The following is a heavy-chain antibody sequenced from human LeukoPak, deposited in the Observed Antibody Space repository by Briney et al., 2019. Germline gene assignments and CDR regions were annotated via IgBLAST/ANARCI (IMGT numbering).Heavy chain of an antibody. J-gene: IGHJ3*02. V-gene: IGHV3-21*01. Sequence: PGGSLRLSCAASGFTFSSYSMNWVRQAPGKGLEWVSSISSSSSYIYYADSVKGRFTISRDNAKNSLYLQMNSLRAEDTAVYYCARENIAVADAFDIWGQGTMVTVSS. D-gene: IGHD6-19*01. CDR2: ISSSSSYI. CDR3: ARENIAVADAFDI. CDR1: GFTFSSYS.